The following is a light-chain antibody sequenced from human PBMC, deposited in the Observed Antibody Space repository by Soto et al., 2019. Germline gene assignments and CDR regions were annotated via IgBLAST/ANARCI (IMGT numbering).Light chain of an antibody. CDR3: MKALQAPLT. CDR2: LGS. CDR1: QSLLYSNGYNY. V-gene: IGKV2-28*01. J-gene: IGKJ1*01. Sequence: DIVMTQSPLSLPVTPGEPASISCRSSQSLLYSNGYNYLDWYLQKPGQSPQLLIYLGSNRASGVPDRFSGSVSGTDFTLKISRVEAEDVGLYDCMKALQAPLTVGQGTKGEIK.